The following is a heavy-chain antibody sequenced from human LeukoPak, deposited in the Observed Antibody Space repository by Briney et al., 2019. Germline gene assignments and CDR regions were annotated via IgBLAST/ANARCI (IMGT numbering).Heavy chain of an antibody. Sequence: GGSLRLSCAASGFTFSSYEMNWVRQAPGKGLEWVSYISSSSSYIYYADSLKGRFTISRDNAKNSLYLQMNSLRAEDTAVYYCARGTMFPYYFDYWGQGTLVTVSS. CDR2: ISSSSSYI. V-gene: IGHV3-21*05. CDR3: ARGTMFPYYFDY. CDR1: GFTFSSYE. J-gene: IGHJ4*02. D-gene: IGHD3-10*02.